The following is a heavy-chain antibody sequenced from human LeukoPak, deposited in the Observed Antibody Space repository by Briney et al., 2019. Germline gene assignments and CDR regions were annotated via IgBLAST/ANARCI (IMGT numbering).Heavy chain of an antibody. CDR2: ISYDGNNK. CDR3: VKLSSAYYFDY. J-gene: IGHJ4*02. CDR1: GFTFSSYG. D-gene: IGHD6-19*01. Sequence: GGSLRLSCAASGFTFSSYGMHWVRQAPGKGLEWVAIISYDGNNKYYADSVKGRFTISRDNSKNTLYLQMSSLRPEDTAVYYCVKLSSAYYFDYWGQGTLVTVSS. V-gene: IGHV3-30*18.